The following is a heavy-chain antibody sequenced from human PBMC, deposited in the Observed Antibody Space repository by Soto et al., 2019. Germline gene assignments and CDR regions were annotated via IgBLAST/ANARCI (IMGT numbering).Heavy chain of an antibody. CDR2: IKEDGSEK. CDR1: GFSFSSFW. J-gene: IGHJ4*02. Sequence: EVQLVESGGGLVQPGGSQRLSCAASGFSFSSFWMSWVRQAPGKGLEWVAAIKEDGSEKNYVDSVRGRFTISRDNAKNSLYLQMNSLRADDTAVYYCARDVIWGQGSLVNVSS. CDR3: ARDVI. V-gene: IGHV3-7*05.